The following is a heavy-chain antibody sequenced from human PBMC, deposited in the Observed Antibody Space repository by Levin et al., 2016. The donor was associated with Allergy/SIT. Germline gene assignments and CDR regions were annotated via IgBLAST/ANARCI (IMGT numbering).Heavy chain of an antibody. J-gene: IGHJ4*02. D-gene: IGHD6-6*01. CDR2: ISSSSSYI. CDR3: ARGYYSSSSGDYFDY. V-gene: IGHV3-21*01. CDR1: GFTFSSYS. Sequence: LSLTCAASGFTFSSYSMNWVRQAPGKGLEWVSSISSSSSYIYYADSVKGRFTISRDNAKNSLYLQMNSLRAEDTAVYYCARGYYSSSSGDYFDYWGQGTLVTVSS.